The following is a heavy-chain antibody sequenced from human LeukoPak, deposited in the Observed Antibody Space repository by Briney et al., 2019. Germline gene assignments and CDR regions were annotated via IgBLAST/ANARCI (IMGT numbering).Heavy chain of an antibody. V-gene: IGHV4-39*01. CDR3: ARYPPGYFDY. Sequence: SETLSLTCTVSGGSISSSAYYWGWIRQPPGKGLEWIGSIYYSGSTSYNPSLMSRVTISADASRSQFFLELNSVTAADTAVYYCARYPPGYFDYWGQGTLVTVSS. CDR2: IYYSGST. CDR1: GGSISSSAYY. J-gene: IGHJ4*02.